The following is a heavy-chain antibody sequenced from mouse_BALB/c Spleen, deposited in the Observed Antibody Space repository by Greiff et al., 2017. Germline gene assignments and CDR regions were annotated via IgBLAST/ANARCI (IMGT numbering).Heavy chain of an antibody. CDR1: GYSFTGYF. V-gene: IGHV1-20*02. D-gene: IGHD2-4*01. CDR2: INPYNGDT. J-gene: IGHJ4*01. Sequence: VQLQQSGPELVKPGASVKISCKASGYSFTGYFMNWVMQSHGKSLEWIGRINPYNGDTFYNQKFKGKATLTVDKSSSTAHMELRSLASEDSAVYYCACGDYDSGAMDYWGQGTSVTVSS. CDR3: ACGDYDSGAMDY.